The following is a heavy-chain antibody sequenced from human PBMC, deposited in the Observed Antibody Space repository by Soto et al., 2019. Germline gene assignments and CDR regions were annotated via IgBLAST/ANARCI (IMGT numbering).Heavy chain of an antibody. CDR1: GFTFTNVA. CDR3: AKLYWNPRYFDS. Sequence: GGSLRLSCAASGFTFTNVAMTWVRQAPGKGLEWVSTITESGGRTDYADSVKGRFTISRDNSKSTLYLQMNDLRADDTGVYYCAKLYWNPRYFDSWGQGARVTVSS. CDR2: ITESGGRT. D-gene: IGHD1-1*01. J-gene: IGHJ4*02. V-gene: IGHV3-23*01.